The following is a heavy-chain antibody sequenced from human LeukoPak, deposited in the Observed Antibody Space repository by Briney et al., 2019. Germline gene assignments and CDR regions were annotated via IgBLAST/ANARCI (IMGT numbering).Heavy chain of an antibody. V-gene: IGHV1-18*01. J-gene: IGHJ4*02. D-gene: IGHD5-12*01. CDR1: GYTFINYG. CDR2: ISAYNGNT. Sequence: GASVKVSCKASGYTFINYGITWVRQAPGQGLEWMGWISAYNGNTNYAQKLQGRVTMTTDTSTSAAYMELRSLGSDDTAVYYCARDEDRGDISHGYWGQGTLVTVSS. CDR3: ARDEDRGDISHGY.